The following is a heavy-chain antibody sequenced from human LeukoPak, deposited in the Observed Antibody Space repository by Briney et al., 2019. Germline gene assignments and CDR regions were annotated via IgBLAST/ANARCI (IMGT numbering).Heavy chain of an antibody. CDR3: ARDEIGSGWYDY. J-gene: IGHJ4*02. Sequence: PSETLSLTCTVSGGSISSYYWSWIRQPPGKGLEWIGSIYYSGSTYYNPSLKSRVTISVDTSKNQFSLKLSSVTAADTAVYYCARDEIGSGWYDYWGQGTLVTVSS. V-gene: IGHV4-39*07. CDR2: IYYSGST. CDR1: GGSISSYY. D-gene: IGHD6-19*01.